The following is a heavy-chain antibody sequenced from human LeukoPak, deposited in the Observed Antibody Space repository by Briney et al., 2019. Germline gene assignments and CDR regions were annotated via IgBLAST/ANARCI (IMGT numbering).Heavy chain of an antibody. CDR3: AREYYDILTGFDAFDI. J-gene: IGHJ3*02. CDR2: ISSSGGST. V-gene: IGHV3-23*01. Sequence: PGGSLRLSCASSGFTFSIYAMSWVRQAPGKGLDWVSSISSSGGSTNYADSVKGRFTISRDNSKKMLYLQMNSLRAEDTAVYYCAREYYDILTGFDAFDIWGQGTMVTVSS. D-gene: IGHD3-9*01. CDR1: GFTFSIYA.